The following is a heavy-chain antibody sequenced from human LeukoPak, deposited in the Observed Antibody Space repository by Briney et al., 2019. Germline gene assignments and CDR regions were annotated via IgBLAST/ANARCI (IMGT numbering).Heavy chain of an antibody. J-gene: IGHJ4*02. CDR3: ARHVRYDFWSGYLDY. V-gene: IGHV4-59*08. D-gene: IGHD3-3*01. Sequence: TSETLSLTCTVSGGSISSYYWSWIRQPPGKGLQWIGHIYYSGSTNYNPSLKSRLTISVDTSKNQFSLKVSSVTAADTAVYYCARHVRYDFWSGYLDYWGQGTLVTVSS. CDR1: GGSISSYY. CDR2: IYYSGST.